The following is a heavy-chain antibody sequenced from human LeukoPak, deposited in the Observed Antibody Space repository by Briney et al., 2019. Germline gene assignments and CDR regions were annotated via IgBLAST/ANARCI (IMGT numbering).Heavy chain of an antibody. CDR3: ARGIYCSSTSCYVSLYYYYGMDV. J-gene: IGHJ6*02. Sequence: SETLSLTCTVSGGSISSGGYYWSWIRQHPGKGLEWIGYIYYSGSTYYNPYLKSRVTISVDTSKNQFSLKLSSVTAADTAVYYCARGIYCSSTSCYVSLYYYYGMDVWGQGTTVTVSS. CDR2: IYYSGST. CDR1: GGSISSGGYY. V-gene: IGHV4-31*03. D-gene: IGHD2-2*01.